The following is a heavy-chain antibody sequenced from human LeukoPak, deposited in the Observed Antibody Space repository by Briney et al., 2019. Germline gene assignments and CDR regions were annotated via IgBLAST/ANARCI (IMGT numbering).Heavy chain of an antibody. Sequence: PGGSLRLSCAASGYTVDDYGMSWVRQAPGKGLEWVSGINWSGGSTGYADSVKGRFTISRDNAKNSLYLQMNSLRAEDTALYHCARDIGYCSSTSCPNWFDPWGQGTLVTVSS. V-gene: IGHV3-20*01. D-gene: IGHD2-2*03. CDR1: GYTVDDYG. J-gene: IGHJ5*02. CDR2: INWSGGST. CDR3: ARDIGYCSSTSCPNWFDP.